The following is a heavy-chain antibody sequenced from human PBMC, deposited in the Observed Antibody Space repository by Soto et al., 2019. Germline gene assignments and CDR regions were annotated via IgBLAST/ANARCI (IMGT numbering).Heavy chain of an antibody. V-gene: IGHV3-30*03. CDR3: ARDPLWGTAMVLWYFDL. CDR2: MSHDGKNI. CDR1: GFSFSSYG. J-gene: IGHJ2*01. Sequence: PGGSLRLSCTASGFSFSSYGMHWFRQAPGKGLEWVAVMSHDGKNIDYADSVKGRFTISRDNSKNTLYLQMNSLRAEDTAVYYCARDPLWGTAMVLWYFDLWGRGTLVTVSS. D-gene: IGHD5-18*01.